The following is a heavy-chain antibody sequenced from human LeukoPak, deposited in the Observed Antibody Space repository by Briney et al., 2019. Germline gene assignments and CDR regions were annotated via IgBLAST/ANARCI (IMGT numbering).Heavy chain of an antibody. CDR1: GGSIGTYY. CDR2: IYVTGT. Sequence: PETLSLTCTVSGGSIGTYYWSWVRQSPGTGLEWIGYIYVTGTRYNPYLQSRVTISVDRSRNQFFLKMTSVTAADTGVYYCARHIGGGIEDMDVWGRGTKVTVSS. J-gene: IGHJ6*03. D-gene: IGHD3-16*02. V-gene: IGHV4-59*08. CDR3: ARHIGGGIEDMDV.